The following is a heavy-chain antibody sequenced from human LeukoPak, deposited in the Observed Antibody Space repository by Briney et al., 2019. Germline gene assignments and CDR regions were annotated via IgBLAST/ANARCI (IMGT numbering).Heavy chain of an antibody. J-gene: IGHJ3*02. V-gene: IGHV7-4-1*02. CDR3: ARVLRFLEWSDAFGI. CDR1: GYTFISYN. CDR2: INTNTGNP. Sequence: ASVKVSCKASGYTFISYNINWVRQAPGQGLEWMGWINTNTGNPTYAQGFTGRFVFSLDTSVSTAYLQISSLKAEDTAVYYCARVLRFLEWSDAFGIWGQGTMVTVSS. D-gene: IGHD3-3*01.